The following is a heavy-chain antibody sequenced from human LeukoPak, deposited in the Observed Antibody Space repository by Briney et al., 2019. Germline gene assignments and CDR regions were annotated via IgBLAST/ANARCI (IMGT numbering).Heavy chain of an antibody. CDR1: GFTFSSYA. CDR3: AKDPYDSSGYTFDY. CDR2: IWYDGSNK. Sequence: GRSLRLSCAASGFTFSSYAMHWVRQAPGKGLEWVALIWYDGSNKYYADSVKGRFTISSDNSKNTLYLQMNSLRAEDTAVYYCAKDPYDSSGYTFDYWGREPWSPSPQ. V-gene: IGHV3-33*06. D-gene: IGHD3-22*01. J-gene: IGHJ4*02.